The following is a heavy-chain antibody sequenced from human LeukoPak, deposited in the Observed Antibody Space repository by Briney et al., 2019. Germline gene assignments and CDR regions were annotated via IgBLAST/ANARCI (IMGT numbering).Heavy chain of an antibody. J-gene: IGHJ4*02. CDR2: NSPDGNSV. D-gene: IGHD2-2*01. CDR3: ARDDVGPTAFDF. CDR1: GFSIADYW. V-gene: IGHV3-74*01. Sequence: GGSLRLSCAASGFSIADYWMHCVRQTPGEGLVWVSHNSPDGNSVRYADSVRGRFTISRDNAKNTLYLQMNSLRADDTAVYYCARDDVGPTAFDFWGQGTLVTVSS.